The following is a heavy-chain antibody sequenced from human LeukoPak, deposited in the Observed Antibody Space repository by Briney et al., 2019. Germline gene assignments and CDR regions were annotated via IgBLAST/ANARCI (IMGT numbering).Heavy chain of an antibody. D-gene: IGHD2-21*01. CDR2: INHSGST. Sequence: PSETLSLTCAVYGGSFSGYYWSWIRQPPGKGLEWIEEINHSGSTNYNPSLKSRVTISVDTSKNQFSLKLSSVTAADTAVYYCARERVVVIAPRGWFDPWGQGTLVTVSS. V-gene: IGHV4-34*01. J-gene: IGHJ5*02. CDR1: GGSFSGYY. CDR3: ARERVVVIAPRGWFDP.